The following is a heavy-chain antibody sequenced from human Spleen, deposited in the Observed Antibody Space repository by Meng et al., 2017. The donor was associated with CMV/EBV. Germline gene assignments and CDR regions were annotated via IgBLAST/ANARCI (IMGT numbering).Heavy chain of an antibody. CDR2: INHSGST. J-gene: IGHJ6*02. V-gene: IGHV4-34*01. CDR1: GGSFSGYY. Sequence: SETLSLTCAVYGGSFSGYYWSWIRQPPGKGLEWIGEINHSGSTNYNPSLKSRVTISVDTSKNQFSLKLSSVTAADTAVYYCARGSRRRIAAAGSGGMDVWGQGTTVTVSS. D-gene: IGHD6-13*01. CDR3: ARGSRRRIAAAGSGGMDV.